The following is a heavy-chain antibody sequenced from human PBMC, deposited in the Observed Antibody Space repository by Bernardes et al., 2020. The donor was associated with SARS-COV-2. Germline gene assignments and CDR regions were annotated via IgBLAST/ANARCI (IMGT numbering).Heavy chain of an antibody. CDR3: AKDWSTTGYYYDMDV. CDR2: ISLGGGHT. CDR1: GFTFSNFA. D-gene: IGHD1-1*01. J-gene: IGHJ6*02. Sequence: GGSLSLSCAASGFTFSNFALSWVRQAPGQGLEWVSTISLGGGHTYFADSVKGRFTISRDNSKNTLYLQMNSLRVEDTAVYYCAKDWSTTGYYYDMDVWGPGTTVTVSS. V-gene: IGHV3-23*01.